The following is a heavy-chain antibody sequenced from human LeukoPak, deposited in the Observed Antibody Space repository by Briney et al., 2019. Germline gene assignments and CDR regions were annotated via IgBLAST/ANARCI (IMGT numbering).Heavy chain of an antibody. Sequence: ASVKVSCKASGYTFTSYGISWVRQAPGQGLEWMGWISAYNGNTNYAQKLQGRVTMTTDTSTSTAYMELRSLRSDDTAVYYCARHAYYYGSGSYYNVGYMDVWGKGTTVTVSS. CDR1: GYTFTSYG. V-gene: IGHV1-18*01. D-gene: IGHD3-10*01. J-gene: IGHJ6*03. CDR2: ISAYNGNT. CDR3: ARHAYYYGSGSYYNVGYMDV.